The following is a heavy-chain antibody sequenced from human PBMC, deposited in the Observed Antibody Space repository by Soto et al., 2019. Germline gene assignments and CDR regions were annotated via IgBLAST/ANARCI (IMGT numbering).Heavy chain of an antibody. CDR2: ISSYNGNT. V-gene: IGHV1-18*04. CDR1: CYTFTSHG. Sequence: ASVKVSCHASCYTFTSHGFSWLLQAPGQGLERMGWISSYNGNTNYAQKLQGRVTMTTDTSTSTAYMELRSLRSDDTAVYYCARDYYDSSGYSNWFDPWGKGTMVSVS. J-gene: IGHJ5*02. CDR3: ARDYYDSSGYSNWFDP. D-gene: IGHD3-22*01.